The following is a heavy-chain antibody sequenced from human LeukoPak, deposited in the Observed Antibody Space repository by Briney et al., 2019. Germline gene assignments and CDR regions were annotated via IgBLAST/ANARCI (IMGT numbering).Heavy chain of an antibody. CDR1: GGTFSSYA. V-gene: IGHV1-69*13. J-gene: IGHJ3*02. D-gene: IGHD1-26*01. CDR2: IIPIFGTA. Sequence: ASVKVSCKASGGTFSSYAISWVRQAPGQGLEWMGGIIPIFGTANYAQKFQGRVTITADESTSTAYMELSSLRSEDTAVYYCASGILGYDAFDIWGQGTMVTVSS. CDR3: ASGILGYDAFDI.